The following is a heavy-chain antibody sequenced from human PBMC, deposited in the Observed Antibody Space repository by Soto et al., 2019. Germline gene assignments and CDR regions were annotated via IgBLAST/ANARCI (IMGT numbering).Heavy chain of an antibody. D-gene: IGHD3-16*01. V-gene: IGHV3-7*03. CDR3: AKGGHIDY. CDR2: IKEDGSEK. CDR1: GFTFSRYW. Sequence: PGGSLRLSCAASGFTFSRYWMSWVRQAPGKGLEWVANIKEDGSEKNDVDSVKGRFTISRDNAKSSLYLQMNSLRVEDTAVYYCAKGGHIDYCGQGTMVTVYS. J-gene: IGHJ4*02.